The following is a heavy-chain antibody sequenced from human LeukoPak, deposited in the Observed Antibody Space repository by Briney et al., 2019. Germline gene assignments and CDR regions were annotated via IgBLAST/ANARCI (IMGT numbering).Heavy chain of an antibody. CDR3: AREHSGYDFPGRDYYYMDV. CDR1: GFTFNDYG. D-gene: IGHD5-12*01. J-gene: IGHJ6*03. V-gene: IGHV3-20*04. Sequence: PGGSLRLSCTTSGFTFNDYGMSWVRQAPGKGLEWVSGINWNGGSTVYADSVKGRFTISRDNAKNSLYLQMNSLRAEDTAVYYCAREHSGYDFPGRDYYYMDVWGKGTTVTVSS. CDR2: INWNGGST.